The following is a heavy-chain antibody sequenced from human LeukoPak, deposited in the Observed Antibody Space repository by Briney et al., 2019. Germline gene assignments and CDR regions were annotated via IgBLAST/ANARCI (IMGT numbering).Heavy chain of an antibody. J-gene: IGHJ6*04. V-gene: IGHV1-69*13. D-gene: IGHD2-2*01. CDR2: IIPIFGTA. Sequence: ASVKVSCKASGGTFSSYAISWVRQAPGQGLEWMGGIIPIFGTANYAQKFQGRVTITADELTSTAYMELSSLRSEDTALYYCATSGKVVPAAIAVDVWGKGTTVIVSS. CDR3: ATSGKVVPAAIAVDV. CDR1: GGTFSSYA.